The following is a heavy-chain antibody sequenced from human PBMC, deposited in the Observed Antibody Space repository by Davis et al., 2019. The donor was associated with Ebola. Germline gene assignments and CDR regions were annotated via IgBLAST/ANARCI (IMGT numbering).Heavy chain of an antibody. Sequence: GESLKISCAASGFTFSDYYMSWIRQAPGKGLEWLSYIYTSGNTIYYADSVKGRFTISRDNAKNSLYLQMNSLRAEDTAVYYCARGSSWYTYWGQGTLVTVSS. V-gene: IGHV3-11*04. J-gene: IGHJ4*02. CDR3: ARGSSWYTY. CDR2: IYTSGNTI. CDR1: GFTFSDYY. D-gene: IGHD6-13*01.